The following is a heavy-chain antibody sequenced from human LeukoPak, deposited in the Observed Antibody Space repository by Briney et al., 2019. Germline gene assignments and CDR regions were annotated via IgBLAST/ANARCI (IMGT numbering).Heavy chain of an antibody. CDR2: MNPNSGNT. J-gene: IGHJ4*02. Sequence: ASVKVSCKASGYTFTSYDINWVRQATGQGLEWMGWMNPNSGNTGYAQKFQGRVTMTRNTSISTAYMELSSLRSEDTAVYYCAKESGSYFVYYFDYWGQGTLVTVSS. CDR1: GYTFTSYD. D-gene: IGHD1-26*01. V-gene: IGHV1-8*01. CDR3: AKESGSYFVYYFDY.